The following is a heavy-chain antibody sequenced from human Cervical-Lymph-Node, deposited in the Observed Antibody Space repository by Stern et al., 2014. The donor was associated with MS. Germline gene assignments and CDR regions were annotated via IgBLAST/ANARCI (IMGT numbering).Heavy chain of an antibody. J-gene: IGHJ4*02. D-gene: IGHD6-13*01. CDR3: AREVAAVVPFDY. CDR1: GFSLSSSGVG. V-gene: IGHV2-5*02. Sequence: TLRESGPTLVKPTQTLTLTCTFSGFSLSSSGVGVGWIRQPPGKALEWLALIYWDDDERYSPSLRSRLTITKDTSKNQVVLTMTDMDPVDTATYYCAREVAAVVPFDYWGQGTLVTVSS. CDR2: IYWDDDE.